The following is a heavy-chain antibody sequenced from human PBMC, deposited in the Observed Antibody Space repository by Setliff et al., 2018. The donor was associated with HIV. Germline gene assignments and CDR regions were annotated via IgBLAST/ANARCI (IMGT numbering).Heavy chain of an antibody. CDR2: IYYSGRT. CDR3: IIAYSSGWLSPMGFDS. D-gene: IGHD6-19*01. Sequence: SETLSLTCTVSAGSIGSSTYYWAWIRQPPGKGLEWIGTIYYSGRTYYNPSLRRRATISVDTSKNQFSLKLSSVPAADTAMYYCIIAYSSGWLSPMGFDSWGQGTLVTVSS. J-gene: IGHJ4*02. CDR1: AGSIGSSTYY. V-gene: IGHV4-39*01.